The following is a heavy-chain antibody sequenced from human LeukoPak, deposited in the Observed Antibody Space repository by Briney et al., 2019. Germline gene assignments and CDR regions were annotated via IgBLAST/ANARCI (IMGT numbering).Heavy chain of an antibody. CDR1: SGSISSYY. D-gene: IGHD1-14*01. Sequence: PSETLSLTCTVSSGSISSYYWSWIRQPPGKGLEWIEYIYYSGSTNYNPSLKSRVTISVDTSKNQFSLKLSSVTAADTAVYYCARYTYSNWFDPWGQGTLVTVSS. CDR3: ARYTYSNWFDP. J-gene: IGHJ5*02. CDR2: IYYSGST. V-gene: IGHV4-59*01.